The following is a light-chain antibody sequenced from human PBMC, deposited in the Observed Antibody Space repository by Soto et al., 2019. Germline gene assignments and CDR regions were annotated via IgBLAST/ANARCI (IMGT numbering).Light chain of an antibody. CDR3: CSYAGGATWL. J-gene: IGLJ3*02. CDR1: SSDVGGYDF. CDR2: EVI. Sequence: QSALTQPASVSGSPGQSITISCTGTSSDVGGYDFVSWYQQHPGRAPKLLISEVIKRPSGVSIRFSGSKSGDTASLTISGLQAEDEAHYYCCSYAGGATWLFGGGTQLTVL. V-gene: IGLV2-23*02.